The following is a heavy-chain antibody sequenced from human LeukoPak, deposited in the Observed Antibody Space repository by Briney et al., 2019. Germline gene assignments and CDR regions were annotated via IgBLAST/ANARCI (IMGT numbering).Heavy chain of an antibody. D-gene: IGHD6-13*01. V-gene: IGHV3-48*04. J-gene: IGHJ4*02. CDR1: GFIFSTNA. CDR2: ISSSGSML. CDR3: TRRPYSSSWYYFDY. Sequence: GGSLRLSCAASGFIFSTNAMAWVRQAPGKGLEWLSYISSSGSMLHYADSVEGRFTISWDDAKNSLYLQMSSLRVEDTAVYYCTRRPYSSSWYYFDYWGQGTLVTVSS.